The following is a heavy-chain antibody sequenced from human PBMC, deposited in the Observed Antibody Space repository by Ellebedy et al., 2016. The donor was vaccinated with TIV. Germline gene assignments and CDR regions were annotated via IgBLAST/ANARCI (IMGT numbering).Heavy chain of an antibody. J-gene: IGHJ4*02. V-gene: IGHV3-30-3*01. CDR2: ISNDGNKK. CDR1: GFTFSTYA. Sequence: GESLKISXAASGFTFSTYAMHWARQAPGKGLEWVAAISNDGNKKFYTDSVKGRFTISRDNSENTLYLQMDNLKPEDTALYYCARDPGRQGYFDSWGQGTLVTVSS. CDR3: ARDPGRQGYFDS.